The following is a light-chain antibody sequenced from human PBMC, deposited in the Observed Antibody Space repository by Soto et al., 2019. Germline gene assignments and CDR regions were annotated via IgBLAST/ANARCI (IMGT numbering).Light chain of an antibody. V-gene: IGLV1-44*01. CDR1: SSNIGINT. CDR2: SNN. Sequence: QSVLTQPPSASGTPGQRVTISCSGSSSNIGINTVNWYQQLPGTAPKVLIYSNNERPSGVPDRLSGSKSGTSASLAISGLQSEDEADYYCAAWDDSLNGWVFGGGTKVTVL. CDR3: AAWDDSLNGWV. J-gene: IGLJ3*02.